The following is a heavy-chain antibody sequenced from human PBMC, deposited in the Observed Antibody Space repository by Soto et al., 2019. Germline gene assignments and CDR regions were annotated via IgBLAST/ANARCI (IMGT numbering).Heavy chain of an antibody. CDR3: ASARRSRTRNDFSI. D-gene: IGHD2-2*01. V-gene: IGHV4-39*01. Sequence: SETLSLTCIVSGGSISTSNYYWAWIRQPPGKALEWIGSIHFSESTYYNPSLWSRVPISVDTSQHQISLSLGSVTAADTAVYYCASARRSRTRNDFSIWGNGTMVTVSS. CDR1: GGSISTSNYY. J-gene: IGHJ3*02. CDR2: IHFSEST.